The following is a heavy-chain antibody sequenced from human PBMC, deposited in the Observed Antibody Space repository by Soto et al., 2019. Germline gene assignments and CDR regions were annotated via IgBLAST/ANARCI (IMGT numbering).Heavy chain of an antibody. D-gene: IGHD3-22*01. CDR1: GFTFSSYG. J-gene: IGHJ4*02. CDR2: ISYDGSNK. CDR3: AKSLDSSGYYHFDY. Sequence: QVQLVESGGGVVQPGRSLRLSCAASGFTFSSYGMHWVRQAPGKGLEWVAVISYDGSNKYYADSVKGRFTISRDNSKNTLYLQMNSLRAEDTAVYYCAKSLDSSGYYHFDYWGQGTLVTVPS. V-gene: IGHV3-30*18.